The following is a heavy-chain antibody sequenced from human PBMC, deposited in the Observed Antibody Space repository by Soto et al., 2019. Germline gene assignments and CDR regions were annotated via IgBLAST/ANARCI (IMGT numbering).Heavy chain of an antibody. Sequence: QVQLVESGGGVVQPGRSLRLSCAASEFTFNRHAMHWVRQAPGKGLEWVAVISHDGRIKYYADSVKGRFTISRDNSMNTLDLQMNSLGAEDTAIYFCARVSGHVYATLHGPFDYWGQGTLVTVSS. CDR3: ARVSGHVYATLHGPFDY. CDR1: EFTFNRHA. V-gene: IGHV3-30*04. CDR2: ISHDGRIK. J-gene: IGHJ4*02. D-gene: IGHD2-8*01.